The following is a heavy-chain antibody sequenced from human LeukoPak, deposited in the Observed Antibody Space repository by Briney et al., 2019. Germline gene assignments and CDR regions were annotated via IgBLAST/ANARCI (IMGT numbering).Heavy chain of an antibody. Sequence: GGSLRLSCAASGFTFSSFGIHWIRQAPGKGLEWVASISNDGRNKYYVDSVEGRFTISRDNSRNTLYLQMNSLRAEDTAVYYCARELSGDYKFYGMDVWGQGTTVTVSS. J-gene: IGHJ6*02. D-gene: IGHD4-17*01. CDR1: GFTFSSFG. CDR3: ARELSGDYKFYGMDV. V-gene: IGHV3-30*03. CDR2: ISNDGRNK.